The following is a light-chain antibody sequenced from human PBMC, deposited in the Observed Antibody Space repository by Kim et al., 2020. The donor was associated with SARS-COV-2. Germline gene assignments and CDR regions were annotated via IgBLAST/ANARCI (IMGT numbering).Light chain of an antibody. Sequence: GQGVTISGTGRTSTSGAGYDVHWYQQLPGTAPKLLIYGNSNRPSGVPDRFSGSKSGTSASLAITGLQAEDEADYYCQSYDSSLSVVFGGGTKLTVL. V-gene: IGLV1-40*01. CDR3: QSYDSSLSVV. J-gene: IGLJ2*01. CDR1: TSTSGAGYD. CDR2: GNS.